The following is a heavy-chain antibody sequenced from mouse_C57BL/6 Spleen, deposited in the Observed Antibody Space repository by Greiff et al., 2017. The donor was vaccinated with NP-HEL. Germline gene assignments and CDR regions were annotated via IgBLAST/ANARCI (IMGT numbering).Heavy chain of an antibody. J-gene: IGHJ1*03. D-gene: IGHD1-1*01. CDR2: ILSGRST. V-gene: IGHV2-2*01. Sequence: QVQLQQSGPGLVQPSPSLSISCTVSGFSLTSYGVHWVRQSPGKGLEWLGLILSGRSTAYTAAFISRLSLSKDKSKSQVFFKMNSRQADDTAIYYCARNYGHYYGSPRYFDVWGTGTTVTVSS. CDR3: ARNYGHYYGSPRYFDV. CDR1: GFSLTSYG.